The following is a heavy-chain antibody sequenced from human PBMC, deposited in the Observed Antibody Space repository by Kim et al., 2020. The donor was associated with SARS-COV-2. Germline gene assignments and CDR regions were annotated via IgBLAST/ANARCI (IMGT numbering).Heavy chain of an antibody. V-gene: IGHV3-74*01. CDR2: DGSTT. J-gene: IGHJ4*02. D-gene: IGHD3-22*01. Sequence: DGSTTAYVDAVKGRFTISRDNAKNTLYLQMNSLRAEDTAVYYCARGDYYSYWGQGTLVTVSS. CDR3: ARGDYYSY.